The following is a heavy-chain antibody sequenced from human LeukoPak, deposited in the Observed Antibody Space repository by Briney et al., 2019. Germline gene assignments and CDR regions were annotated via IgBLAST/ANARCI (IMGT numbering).Heavy chain of an antibody. CDR1: GYSFTSYA. CDR2: ISTNNGNT. CDR3: ARDGISATDY. D-gene: IGHD1-26*01. V-gene: IGHV1-18*04. Sequence: ASMKVSCKASGYSFTSYAINWVRQAPGQGLEWMGWISTNNGNTNYARNLQGRVTLTTDTSTSTAYMELRSLRSDDTAVYYCARDGISATDYWGQGTLDTVSS. J-gene: IGHJ4*02.